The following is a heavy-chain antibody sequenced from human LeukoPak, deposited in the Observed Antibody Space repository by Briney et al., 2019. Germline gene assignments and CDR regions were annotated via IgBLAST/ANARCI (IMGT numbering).Heavy chain of an antibody. CDR1: GFTFSTYW. D-gene: IGHD4/OR15-4a*01. V-gene: IGHV3-7*05. J-gene: IGHJ4*02. CDR2: IKQDGSEK. CDR3: ARALVGDGASAY. Sequence: PGGSLRLSCAASGFTFSTYWMSWVRQAPGKGLELVANIKQDGSEKYYVDSVKGRFTISRDNAKNSLYLEMNSLRAEDTAVYYCARALVGDGASAYRGQGTLVTVSS.